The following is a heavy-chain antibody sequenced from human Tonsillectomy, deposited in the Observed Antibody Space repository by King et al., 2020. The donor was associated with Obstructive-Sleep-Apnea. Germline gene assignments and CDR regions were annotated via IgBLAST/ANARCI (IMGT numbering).Heavy chain of an antibody. V-gene: IGHV1-18*04. Sequence: QLVQSGAEVKKPGASVKVSCKASGYTFTSYGISWVRQAPGQGLEWMGWISAYNGNTYYAQKLQGRVTMTTDTSTSTAYMELRSLRSGDTAVYYCARAYYDSSGYFYLYYYYGMDVWGQGTTVTVSS. J-gene: IGHJ6*02. D-gene: IGHD3-22*01. CDR2: ISAYNGNT. CDR3: ARAYYDSSGYFYLYYYYGMDV. CDR1: GYTFTSYG.